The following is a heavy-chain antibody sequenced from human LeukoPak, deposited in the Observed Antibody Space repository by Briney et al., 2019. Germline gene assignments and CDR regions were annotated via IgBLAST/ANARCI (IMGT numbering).Heavy chain of an antibody. Sequence: PGGSLRLSCAASRFTFSSYGMHWVRQAPGKGLEWVAFIRYDGSNKYYADSVKGRFTISRDNSKNTLYLQMNSLRAEDTAVYYCASFRGEQWLVGGAFDIWGQGTMVTVSS. CDR3: ASFRGEQWLVGGAFDI. D-gene: IGHD6-19*01. CDR1: RFTFSSYG. CDR2: IRYDGSNK. V-gene: IGHV3-30*02. J-gene: IGHJ3*02.